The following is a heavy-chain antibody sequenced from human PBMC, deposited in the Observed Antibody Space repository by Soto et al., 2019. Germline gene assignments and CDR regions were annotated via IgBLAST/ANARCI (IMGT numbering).Heavy chain of an antibody. CDR3: AKWGNDWGYYYYGMNV. J-gene: IGHJ6*02. CDR1: GYSFTTYV. D-gene: IGHD7-27*01. CDR2: INAGNGNT. V-gene: IGHV1-3*01. Sequence: ASVKVSCKASGYSFTTYVMHWVRQAPGQRLEWMGWINAGNGNTKYSQKFQGRVTITRDTSATTAYMDLNSLRAEDTAVYYCAKWGNDWGYYYYGMNVWGQGTTVTVSS.